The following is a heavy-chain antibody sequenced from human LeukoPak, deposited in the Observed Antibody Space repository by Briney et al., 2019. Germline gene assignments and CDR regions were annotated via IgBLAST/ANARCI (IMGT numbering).Heavy chain of an antibody. Sequence: ASVKVSCKASGYTFTSYYMHWVRQAPGQGLEWMGRTNPNSGVTDYAQKFQGRVTMTRDTSISTAYMELSRLRSDDTAVFYCARGRGSSGYDSIDYWGQGTLVTVSS. CDR3: ARGRGSSGYDSIDY. CDR1: GYTFTSYY. D-gene: IGHD5-12*01. V-gene: IGHV1-2*02. J-gene: IGHJ4*02. CDR2: TNPNSGVT.